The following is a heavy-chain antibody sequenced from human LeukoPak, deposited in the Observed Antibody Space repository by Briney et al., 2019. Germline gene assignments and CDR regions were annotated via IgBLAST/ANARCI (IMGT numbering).Heavy chain of an antibody. Sequence: PSETLSLTCSVSGGSISSRSYYWGWIRQTPGKGLEWIGTMYYGGNTYYNPSLRSRVIVSVDTSKNQLSLELNSVTAADTAVYYCARLQHQMVLVWFDPWGQGTLVTVSS. CDR1: GGSISSRSYY. CDR2: MYYGGNT. J-gene: IGHJ5*02. D-gene: IGHD6-13*01. CDR3: ARLQHQMVLVWFDP. V-gene: IGHV4-39*01.